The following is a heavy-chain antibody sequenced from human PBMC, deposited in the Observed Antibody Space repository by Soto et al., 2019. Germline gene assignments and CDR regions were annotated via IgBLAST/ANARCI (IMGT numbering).Heavy chain of an antibody. CDR2: MYYSGGA. D-gene: IGHD2-15*01. CDR3: GRVVEGDTRHTDFDS. CDR1: GVSIHNSHSF. V-gene: IGHV4-39*01. J-gene: IGHJ5*01. Sequence: SETLSLTCAVSGVSIHNSHSFWGWIRQPPGKGLEFIGSMYYSGGANYNPSLKSRVTISLDTSKNQFSPTVNSVTAADTAIYYCGRVVEGDTRHTDFDSWGQGTLVTVSS.